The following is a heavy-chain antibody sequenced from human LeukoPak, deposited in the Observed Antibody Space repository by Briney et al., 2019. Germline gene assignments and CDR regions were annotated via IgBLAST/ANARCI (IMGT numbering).Heavy chain of an antibody. V-gene: IGHV5-51*01. CDR3: ERHQHSGSHGAFDI. J-gene: IGHJ3*02. D-gene: IGHD1-26*01. CDR1: GYTFTAYW. Sequence: GESLKIPCQASGYTFTAYWSGWVRQMPRKGLEGVGLTHPGYSDTRYSPSDEGQVPISADKSISTAYLQWNSLKAADTATYYCERHQHSGSHGAFDIWGRGTMVTVSS. CDR2: THPGYSDT.